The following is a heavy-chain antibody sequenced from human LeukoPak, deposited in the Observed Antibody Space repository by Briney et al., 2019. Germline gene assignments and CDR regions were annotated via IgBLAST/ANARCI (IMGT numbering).Heavy chain of an antibody. J-gene: IGHJ4*02. D-gene: IGHD3-22*01. CDR2: IYYSGST. Sequence: SETLSLTCTVSGGSISSGSYYWSWIRQPPGKGLEWIGYIYYSGSTNYNPSLKSRVTISVDPSKNQFSLKLTSVTAADTAVYYCARNRYDSGGYPFDYWGQGTLVTVSS. CDR1: GGSISSGSYY. V-gene: IGHV4-61*01. CDR3: ARNRYDSGGYPFDY.